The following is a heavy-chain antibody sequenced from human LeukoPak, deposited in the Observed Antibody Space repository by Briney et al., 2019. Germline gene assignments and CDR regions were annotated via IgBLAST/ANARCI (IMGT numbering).Heavy chain of an antibody. D-gene: IGHD7-27*01. Sequence: SETLSLTCAVYGGSFSGYYWSWIRQPPGKGLEWIGEINHSGSTNYNPSLKSRVTISVDTSKNQFSLKLSSVTAADTAVYYCASLNWGYAPPNDYWGQGTLVTFSS. CDR3: ASLNWGYAPPNDY. CDR2: INHSGST. J-gene: IGHJ4*02. CDR1: GGSFSGYY. V-gene: IGHV4-34*01.